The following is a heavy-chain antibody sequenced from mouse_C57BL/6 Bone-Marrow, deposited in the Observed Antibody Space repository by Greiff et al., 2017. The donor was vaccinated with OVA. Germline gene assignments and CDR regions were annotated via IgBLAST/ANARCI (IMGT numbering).Heavy chain of an antibody. D-gene: IGHD4-1*01. CDR1: GFNIKNTY. CDR2: IDPANGST. J-gene: IGHJ3*01. V-gene: IGHV14-3*01. CDR3: ASYPGTGRFSY. Sequence: VQLQQSVAELVRPGASVKLSCTASGFNIKNTYMHWVKQRPEQGLEWIGRIDPANGSTTYAPKFQGKATITADTSSNTAYLHLSILTSDVTAIYYCASYPGTGRFSYWGQGPLVTVSA.